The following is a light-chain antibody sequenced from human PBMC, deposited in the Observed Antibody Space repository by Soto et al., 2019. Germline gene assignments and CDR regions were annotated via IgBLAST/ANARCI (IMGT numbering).Light chain of an antibody. J-gene: IGKJ1*01. CDR3: QQYNNWPPRT. Sequence: EIVMTQSPATLSVSPGERATLSCSASQSVSSNFAWYQQKPGQAPRLLIYGASTRATGIPARFSGSGSGTEFTLTISSLQSEDFAVYYCQQYNNWPPRTFGQGTKVEIK. V-gene: IGKV3-15*01. CDR2: GAS. CDR1: QSVSSN.